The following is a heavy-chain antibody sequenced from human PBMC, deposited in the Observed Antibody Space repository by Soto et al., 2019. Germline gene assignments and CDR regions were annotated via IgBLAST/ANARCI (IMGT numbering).Heavy chain of an antibody. V-gene: IGHV3-13*04. CDR1: GFTLSNYD. CDR3: ARSRGAGFDY. Sequence: EVQLVESGGALVQPGGSLRLSCAASGFTLSNYDMHWVRQATGKGLELVSAIGPAGDTYYPCSVKGRFTISRENAKNSLYLQMNSLRAADTAVYYCARSRGAGFDYWGQGTLVTVSS. CDR2: IGPAGDT. J-gene: IGHJ4*02. D-gene: IGHD3-10*01.